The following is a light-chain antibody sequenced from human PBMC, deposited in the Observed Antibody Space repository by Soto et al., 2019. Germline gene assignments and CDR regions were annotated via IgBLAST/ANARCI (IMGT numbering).Light chain of an antibody. V-gene: IGKV1-33*01. CDR1: QDISNY. CDR3: QQYDNLPLT. Sequence: DIQMTQSPSSLSASVGDRVTITCQASQDISNYLNWYQQKPGKAPKLLIYDASNLETGVPSRFSGSGSGTDFTFTISSVQPEDFATYYCQQYDNLPLTFGGGTKVDIK. CDR2: DAS. J-gene: IGKJ4*01.